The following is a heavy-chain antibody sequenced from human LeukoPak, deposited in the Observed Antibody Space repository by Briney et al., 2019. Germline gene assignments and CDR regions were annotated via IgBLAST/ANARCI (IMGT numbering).Heavy chain of an antibody. Sequence: EPSETLSLTCTVSGASISHYYWSWIRQPPGKGLEWIGYISNSGSTNYNPSLKSRVTISVDTSKNQFSLKLSSVTAADTAVYYCAREIPSRYFDLWGRGTLVTVSS. J-gene: IGHJ2*01. V-gene: IGHV4-59*12. CDR2: ISNSGST. CDR1: GASISHYY. D-gene: IGHD2-2*01. CDR3: AREIPSRYFDL.